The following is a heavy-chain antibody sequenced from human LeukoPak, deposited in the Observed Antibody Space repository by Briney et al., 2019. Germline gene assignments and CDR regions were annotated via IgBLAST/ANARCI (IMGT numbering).Heavy chain of an antibody. D-gene: IGHD3-22*01. CDR2: ISGSGGST. V-gene: IGHV3-23*01. CDR3: AKDPRACSVDYYDRHGY. J-gene: IGHJ4*02. CDR1: GFTFCSNA. Sequence: GGSLRLTGAASGFTFCSNAMSRVRQAPGKGLGWVSAISGSGGSTYYADSVKGRFTISRDNSKSTLNLQMNSLRVEDTAVYYCAKDPRACSVDYYDRHGYWGQGTLVTVSS.